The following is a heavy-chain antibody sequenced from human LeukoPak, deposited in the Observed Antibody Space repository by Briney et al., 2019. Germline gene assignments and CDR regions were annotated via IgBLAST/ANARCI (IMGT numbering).Heavy chain of an antibody. CDR3: ARGGRGIGDFDY. CDR1: GGSISSYY. Sequence: PSETLSLTCTVSGGSISSYYWSWIRQPPGKALEWIGYIYYSGSTNYNPSLKSRVTISVDTSKNQFSLKLSSVTAADTAVYYCARGGRGIGDFDYWGQGTLVTVSS. CDR2: IYYSGST. J-gene: IGHJ4*02. D-gene: IGHD3-3*02. V-gene: IGHV4-59*01.